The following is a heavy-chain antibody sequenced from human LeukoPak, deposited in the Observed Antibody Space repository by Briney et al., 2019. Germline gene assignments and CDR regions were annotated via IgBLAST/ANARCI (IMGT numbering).Heavy chain of an antibody. CDR2: ISVNNGDT. D-gene: IGHD1-1*01. CDR1: GYTFASYR. CDR3: ARYKHHNYFDF. V-gene: IGHV1-18*01. J-gene: IGHJ4*02. Sequence: ASVKVSGKTSGYTFASYRITWVRQAPGQGLEWMGWISVNNGDTISAQGFQGRITMTTDTSTSTAYMELTSLISDDTAVYYCARYKHHNYFDFWGRGTLVTVSS.